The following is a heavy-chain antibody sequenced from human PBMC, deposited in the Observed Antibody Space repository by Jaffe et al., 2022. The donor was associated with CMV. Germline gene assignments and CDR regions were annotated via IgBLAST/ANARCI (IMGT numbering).Heavy chain of an antibody. J-gene: IGHJ3*02. D-gene: IGHD1-26*01. CDR1: GFTFSSYS. CDR2: ISSSSSYI. V-gene: IGHV3-21*01. CDR3: ASRGLLWEDAFDI. Sequence: EVQLVESGGGLVKPGGSLRLSCAASGFTFSSYSMNWVRQAPGKGLEWVSSISSSSSYIYYADSVKGRFTISRDNAKNSLYLQMNSLRAEDTAVYYCASRGLLWEDAFDIWGQGTMVTVSS.